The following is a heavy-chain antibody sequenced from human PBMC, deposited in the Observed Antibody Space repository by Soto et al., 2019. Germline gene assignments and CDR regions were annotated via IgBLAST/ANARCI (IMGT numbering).Heavy chain of an antibody. CDR1: GVSISSYY. CDR3: AREGSAAAGDFDY. J-gene: IGHJ4*02. D-gene: IGHD6-13*01. Sequence: SETRSLTCTVSGVSISSYYWSWIRQPPGKGLEWIGYIYYSGSTNYNPSLKSRVTISVDTSKNQFSLKLSSVTAADTAVYYCAREGSAAAGDFDYWGQGTLVTVS. CDR2: IYYSGST. V-gene: IGHV4-59*01.